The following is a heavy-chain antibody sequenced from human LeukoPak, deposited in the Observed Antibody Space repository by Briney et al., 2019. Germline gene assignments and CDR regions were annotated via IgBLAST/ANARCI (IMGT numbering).Heavy chain of an antibody. CDR1: GFTFSRHW. V-gene: IGHV3-7*01. J-gene: IGHJ4*02. CDR3: VRAVTYYYDSSGYYYNNY. Sequence: GGSLRLSCAASGFTFSRHWMSWVRQAPGKGLEWVANIKQDGSEKYYVDSVKGRFTISRDNAKNSLYLQMNSLRAEDTAVYYCVRAVTYYYDSSGYYYNNYWGQGTLVTVSS. D-gene: IGHD3-22*01. CDR2: IKQDGSEK.